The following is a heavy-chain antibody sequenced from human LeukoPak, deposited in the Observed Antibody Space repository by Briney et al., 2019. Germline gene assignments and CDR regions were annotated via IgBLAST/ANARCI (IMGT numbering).Heavy chain of an antibody. CDR2: IYYSGST. CDR3: ARVLGDYYYDSSGYYYVN. J-gene: IGHJ4*02. CDR1: GDSISSYY. Sequence: PSETLSLTCTVSGDSISSYYWSWIRQPPGKGLEWIGYIYYSGSTNYNPSLKSRVTISVDTSKNQFSLKLSSVTAADTAVYYCARVLGDYYYDSSGYYYVNWGQGTLVTVSS. V-gene: IGHV4-59*01. D-gene: IGHD3-22*01.